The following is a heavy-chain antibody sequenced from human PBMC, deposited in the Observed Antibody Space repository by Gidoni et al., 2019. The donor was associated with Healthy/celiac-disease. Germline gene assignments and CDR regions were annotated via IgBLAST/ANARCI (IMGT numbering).Heavy chain of an antibody. V-gene: IGHV1-69-2*01. CDR1: GYPLTDYY. CDR3: ATSPLSSGYANCCDP. CDR2: VDPEDGER. D-gene: IGHD3-22*01. Sequence: DVQLVQSGAEVKQPGATVRIYCKVSGYPLTDYYMHWVQQAPGKVLEWMGLVDPEDGERIYAEKFQGRVTITADTSTETAYMELSSLRSEDTAVYYCATSPLSSGYANCCDPWGQGTLVTVSS. J-gene: IGHJ5*02.